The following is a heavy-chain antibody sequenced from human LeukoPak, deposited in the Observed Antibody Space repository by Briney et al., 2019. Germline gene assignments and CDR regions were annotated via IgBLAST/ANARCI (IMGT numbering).Heavy chain of an antibody. D-gene: IGHD2-15*01. J-gene: IGHJ4*02. Sequence: SETLSLTCTVSGGSISSSSYYWGWIRQPPGKGLEWIGSIYYSGSTYYNPSLKSRVTISVDTSKNQFSLKLSSVTAADTAVYYCARGGGPELDYWGQGTLVTVSS. CDR2: IYYSGST. CDR3: ARGGGPELDY. V-gene: IGHV4-39*01. CDR1: GGSISSSSYY.